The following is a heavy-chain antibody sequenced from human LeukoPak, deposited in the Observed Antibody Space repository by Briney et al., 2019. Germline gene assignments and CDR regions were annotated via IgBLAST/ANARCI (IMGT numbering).Heavy chain of an antibody. V-gene: IGHV3-7*01. CDR1: GFSFSRYS. D-gene: IGHD6-19*01. CDR3: ARRISGWTEYFQY. J-gene: IGHJ1*01. CDR2: IKQDGSEK. Sequence: GGSLRLSCAASGFSFSRYSMNWVRQTPGKGLEWVANIKQDGSEKYYVDSVKGRFTISRDNAKNSLYLQMNSLRAEDTAVYYCARRISGWTEYFQYWGQGTLVTVSS.